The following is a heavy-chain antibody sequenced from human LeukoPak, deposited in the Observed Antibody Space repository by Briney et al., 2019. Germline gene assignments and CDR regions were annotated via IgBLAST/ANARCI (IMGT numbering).Heavy chain of an antibody. CDR3: ARQSTIAAARIDP. CDR2: IYYSGNT. D-gene: IGHD6-25*01. Sequence: SETLSLTCTVSGGSISSYYWSWIRQPPGKGLEWIGYIYYSGNTNYNPSLKSRVTMSVDTSKNQFSLKLNSVTAADTAVYYCARQSTIAAARIDPWGQGTLVTVSS. V-gene: IGHV4-59*01. J-gene: IGHJ5*02. CDR1: GGSISSYY.